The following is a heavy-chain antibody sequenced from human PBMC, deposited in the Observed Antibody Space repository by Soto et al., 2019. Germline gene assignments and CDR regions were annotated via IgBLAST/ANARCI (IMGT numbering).Heavy chain of an antibody. CDR3: ARDAGMDV. D-gene: IGHD6-13*01. V-gene: IGHV3-7*01. Sequence: EVQLVESGGGLVQPGGSLRLSCAASGYTLSSYWMSWVRQAPGKGLEWVANIKQDGSEKYYVDSVKGRFTISRDNAKNSLYLQMNSLRAEDTAVYYCARDAGMDVWGKGTTVTVSS. J-gene: IGHJ6*03. CDR2: IKQDGSEK. CDR1: GYTLSSYW.